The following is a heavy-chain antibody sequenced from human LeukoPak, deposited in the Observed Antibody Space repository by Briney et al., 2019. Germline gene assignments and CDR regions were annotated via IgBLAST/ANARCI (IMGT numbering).Heavy chain of an antibody. CDR1: GFNFKNYW. CDR3: ARVADGDKYGGRDY. V-gene: IGHV3-74*01. J-gene: IGHJ4*02. D-gene: IGHD5-24*01. Sequence: GGSLRLSCAASGFNFKNYWMHWVRQAPGKGLEWVSRIINDGSSTTYADSVKGRFTISRDNAKDTLYLQRNSLRVEDTAVYYCARVADGDKYGGRDYWGQGTLVTVSS. CDR2: IINDGSST.